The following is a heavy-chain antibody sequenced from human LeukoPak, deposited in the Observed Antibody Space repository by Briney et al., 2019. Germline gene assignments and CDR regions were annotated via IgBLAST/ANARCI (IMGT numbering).Heavy chain of an antibody. CDR1: GFTFDDYA. J-gene: IGHJ4*02. D-gene: IGHD2-15*01. Sequence: GGSLRLSCAASGFTFDDYAMHWVRQAPGKGLEWVSGISWNSGSIGYADPVKGRFTISRDNAKNSLYLQMNSLRAEDTAVYYCAKDLGDGGYMDYWGQGTLVTVSS. CDR2: ISWNSGSI. V-gene: IGHV3-9*01. CDR3: AKDLGDGGYMDY.